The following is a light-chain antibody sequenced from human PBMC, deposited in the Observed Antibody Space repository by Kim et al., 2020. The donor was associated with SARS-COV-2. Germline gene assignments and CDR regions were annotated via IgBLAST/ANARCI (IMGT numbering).Light chain of an antibody. CDR1: QNISNY. CDR3: QQYDNHPPS. V-gene: IGKV1-33*01. Sequence: SASVGDRVTITCRASQNISNYLYWYQQKPGKAPKLLIYKASSLERGVPSRFSGSGSGTEFTFTISSLQPEDIATYYCQQYDNHPPSFGQGTKLEI. J-gene: IGKJ2*03. CDR2: KAS.